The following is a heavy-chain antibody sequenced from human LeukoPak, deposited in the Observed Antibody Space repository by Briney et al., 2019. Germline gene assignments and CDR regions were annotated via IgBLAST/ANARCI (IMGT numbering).Heavy chain of an antibody. D-gene: IGHD3-3*01. V-gene: IGHV4-39*01. CDR1: GDSVSSNNYY. Sequence: PSETLSLTCTVSGDSVSSNNYYWGWIRQPPGKGLEWIGSIYYSGSTYYNPSLKRRVTISGDTSKNQFSLSLSSVTAADTAVYYCVGRRVTIFRVVTYYFDSWGQGTLVTVSS. J-gene: IGHJ4*02. CDR2: IYYSGST. CDR3: VGRRVTIFRVVTYYFDS.